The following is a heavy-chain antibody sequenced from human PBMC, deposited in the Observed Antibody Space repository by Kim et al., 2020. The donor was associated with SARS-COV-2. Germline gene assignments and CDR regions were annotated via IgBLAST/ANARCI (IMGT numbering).Heavy chain of an antibody. CDR1: GYIFTSYW. Sequence: GESLKISCKGSGYIFTSYWIGWVRQMPGKGLEWMGVIYPGDSDVRYSPSFQGQVTISADKSISTAYLQWSSLKASDTAMYYCARWEVGVYCSGGSCYGAYCDYWGQGALVTVSS. J-gene: IGHJ4*02. CDR2: IYPGDSDV. V-gene: IGHV5-51*01. D-gene: IGHD2-15*01. CDR3: ARWEVGVYCSGGSCYGAYCDY.